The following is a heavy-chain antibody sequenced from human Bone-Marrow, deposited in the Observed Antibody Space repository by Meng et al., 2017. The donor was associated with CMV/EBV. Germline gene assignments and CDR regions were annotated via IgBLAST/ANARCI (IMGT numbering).Heavy chain of an antibody. J-gene: IGHJ4*02. CDR3: ARDVSYYDILTGYPDY. CDR1: GYTFTGYY. D-gene: IGHD3-9*01. Sequence: QVKLVQSGAEVMKPGASVKVSGKASGYTFTGYYMHWVRQAPGQGLEWMGWINPNSGDTNYAQKFQGRVTMTRDTSITTAYMELSRLRSDDTAVYFCARDVSYYDILTGYPDYWGQGTLVTVSS. CDR2: INPNSGDT. V-gene: IGHV1-2*02.